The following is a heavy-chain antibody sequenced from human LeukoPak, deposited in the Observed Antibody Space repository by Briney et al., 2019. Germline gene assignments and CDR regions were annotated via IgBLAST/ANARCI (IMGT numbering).Heavy chain of an antibody. CDR2: INAGNGNT. CDR3: ARVVAYGLELSY. J-gene: IGHJ4*02. D-gene: IGHD1-7*01. Sequence: ASVKVSCKASGYTFTSYAMHWERQAPGQRLEWMGWINAGNGNTKYSQKFQGRVTITRDTSASTAYMELSSLRSEDTAVYYCARVVAYGLELSYWGQGTLVTVSS. CDR1: GYTFTSYA. V-gene: IGHV1-3*01.